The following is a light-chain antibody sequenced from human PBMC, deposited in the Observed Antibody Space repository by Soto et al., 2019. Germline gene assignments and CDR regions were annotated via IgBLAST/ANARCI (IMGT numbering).Light chain of an antibody. J-gene: IGLJ1*01. V-gene: IGLV1-40*01. CDR1: SSNIGAGHD. Sequence: QSERTQQPEVFGAPGQRVTISCTGSSSNIGAGHDVHWYQQLPGTAPKLLIYDNDNRPSGVPDRFSGSKSGTSASLAITGLQAEDEADYYCQSYDSSLSGSEFFGIGTKFTVL. CDR3: QSYDSSLSGSEF. CDR2: DND.